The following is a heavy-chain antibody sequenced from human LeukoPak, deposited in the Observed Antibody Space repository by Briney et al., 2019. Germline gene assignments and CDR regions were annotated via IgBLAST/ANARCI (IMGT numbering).Heavy chain of an antibody. Sequence: GGSLRLSCAASGFTFSSYWMHWVRQGPGKGLVWVSRIKSDGSSTSYADSVKGRFTISRDNAKNTLYLQMNSLRAEDTALYYCAKDWGGDYDSSGYFDYWGQGTLVTVSS. V-gene: IGHV3-74*01. J-gene: IGHJ4*02. CDR1: GFTFSSYW. D-gene: IGHD3-22*01. CDR3: AKDWGGDYDSSGYFDY. CDR2: IKSDGSST.